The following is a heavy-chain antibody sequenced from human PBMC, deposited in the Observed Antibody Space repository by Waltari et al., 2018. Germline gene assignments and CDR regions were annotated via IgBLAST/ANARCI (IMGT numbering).Heavy chain of an antibody. D-gene: IGHD1-1*01. Sequence: QVQLQQWGAGLLKPSETLSLTCAVYGGSFSGYYWSWIRQPPGKGLEWIGEINHSGSTNYNPSLKSRVTISVDTSKNQFSLKLSSVTAADTAVYYCARLGGWNLSSVRRSYYFDYWGQGTLVTVSS. CDR2: INHSGST. CDR1: GGSFSGYY. V-gene: IGHV4-34*01. CDR3: ARLGGWNLSSVRRSYYFDY. J-gene: IGHJ4*02.